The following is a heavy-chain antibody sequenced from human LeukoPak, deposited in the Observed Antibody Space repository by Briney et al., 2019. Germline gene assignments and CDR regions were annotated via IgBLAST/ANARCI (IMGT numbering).Heavy chain of an antibody. CDR2: ISASGVMT. CDR1: GFTFTNYA. V-gene: IGHV3-23*01. D-gene: IGHD1-26*01. J-gene: IGHJ4*02. CDR3: AKDRSIGTYYTFDH. Sequence: PGGSLRLSCAASGFTFTNYAMTWVRQAPGKGLKWVSSISASGVMTYYADSVKGRFTVSRDNSKNSLYLQMSSLTAADTAVYYCAKDRSIGTYYTFDHWGQGTLVTVSS.